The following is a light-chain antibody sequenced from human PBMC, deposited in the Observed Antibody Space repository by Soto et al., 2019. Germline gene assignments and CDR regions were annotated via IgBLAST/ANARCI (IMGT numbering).Light chain of an antibody. CDR1: QGISSY. V-gene: IGKV1-33*01. Sequence: DIQMTQSPSSLSASVGDSVTITCQATQGISSYVNWYQQQRGRAPKILIYDTSKLEPGVPSRFSGSRSGTHFTFTITSLQPEDFATYFCQQYADVPLTFGGGTKV. J-gene: IGKJ4*01. CDR2: DTS. CDR3: QQYADVPLT.